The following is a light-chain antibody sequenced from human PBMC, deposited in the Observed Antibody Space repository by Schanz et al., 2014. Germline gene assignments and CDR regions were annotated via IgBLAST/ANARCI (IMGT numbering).Light chain of an antibody. J-gene: IGKJ3*01. CDR3: QQYGTSQFT. CDR2: EAS. CDR1: QTVYTN. Sequence: EIVLTQSPATLSLSPGERATLSCRTSQTVYTNLAWYQQKPGQPPRLLIYEASNRATGIPPKFSGSGSGTDFTLTISRLEPEDFAVYYCQQYGTSQFTFGPGTKVDIK. V-gene: IGKV3-11*01.